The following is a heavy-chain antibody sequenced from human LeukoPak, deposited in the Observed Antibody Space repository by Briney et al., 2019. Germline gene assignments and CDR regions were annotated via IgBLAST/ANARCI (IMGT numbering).Heavy chain of an antibody. J-gene: IGHJ4*02. CDR1: GFTCSDYY. CDR2: ISSSGSTI. Sequence: PGGSLRLSCAASGFTCSDYYMSWIRQAPGKGLEWVSYISSSGSTIYYADSVKGRFTISRDNAKNSLYLQMNSLRAEDTAVYYCARDRSGSYYSPYYFDYWGQGTLVTVSS. V-gene: IGHV3-11*01. CDR3: ARDRSGSYYSPYYFDY. D-gene: IGHD1-26*01.